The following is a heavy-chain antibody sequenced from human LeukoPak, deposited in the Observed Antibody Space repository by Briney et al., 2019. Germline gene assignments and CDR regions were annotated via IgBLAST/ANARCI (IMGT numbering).Heavy chain of an antibody. Sequence: GSSVKVSCKASGGTFSSYAISWVRQAPGQGLEWMGGIIPIFGTANYAQKFQGRVIMTEDRSTDTASMELSSLTSEDTAIYYCATETPPSGSFSVYFDTWGQGTLVTVSS. V-gene: IGHV1-69*06. CDR1: GGTFSSYA. CDR3: ATETPPSGSFSVYFDT. J-gene: IGHJ4*02. D-gene: IGHD3-3*01. CDR2: IIPIFGTA.